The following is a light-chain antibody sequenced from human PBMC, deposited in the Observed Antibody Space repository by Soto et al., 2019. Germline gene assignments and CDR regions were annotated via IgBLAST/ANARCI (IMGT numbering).Light chain of an antibody. CDR2: EDS. Sequence: SYELTQPPSVSVSPGQTATIACSGDKLGDKYTCWYQQKPGQSPVLVIYEDSKRPSGIPERFSGSSSGNTATLTISGTQTMDEADYYCQAWDSSTYVAFGGGTELTVL. CDR1: KLGDKY. J-gene: IGLJ2*01. V-gene: IGLV3-1*01. CDR3: QAWDSSTYVA.